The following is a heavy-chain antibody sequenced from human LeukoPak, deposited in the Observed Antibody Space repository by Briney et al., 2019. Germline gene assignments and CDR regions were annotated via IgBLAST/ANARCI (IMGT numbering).Heavy chain of an antibody. CDR3: ATDDKYAPSS. J-gene: IGHJ5*02. V-gene: IGHV3-74*01. Sequence: PTGGSLRLSCAASGFTFSPVWMHWVRQAPGKGLMWVSHIINDGSYTTYADSVKGRFTISRDNAKNTVYPQMNSLRAEDTAVYYCATDDKYAPSSWGQGTLVTVSS. CDR1: GFTFSPVW. D-gene: IGHD2-2*01. CDR2: IINDGSYT.